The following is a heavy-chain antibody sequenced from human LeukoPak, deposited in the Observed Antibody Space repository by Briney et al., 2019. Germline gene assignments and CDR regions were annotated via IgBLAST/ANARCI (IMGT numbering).Heavy chain of an antibody. J-gene: IGHJ4*02. CDR1: GGSFSGYY. CDR2: INHSGST. CDR3: ARGIPRSFIAAAGTFDH. D-gene: IGHD6-13*01. V-gene: IGHV4-34*01. Sequence: PSETLSLTCAVYGGSFSGYYWSWIRQPPGKGLEWIGEINHSGSTNYNPSLKSRVTISVDTSKNQFSLKLSSVTAADTAVYYCARGIPRSFIAAAGTFDHWGQGTLVTVSS.